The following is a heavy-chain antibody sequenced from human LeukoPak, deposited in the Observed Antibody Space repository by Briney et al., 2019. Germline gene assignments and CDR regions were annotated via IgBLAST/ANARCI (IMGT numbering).Heavy chain of an antibody. D-gene: IGHD1-26*01. CDR1: GYTFTGYV. CDR3: TRGSLSGSSRDY. V-gene: IGHV1-8*01. CDR2: MNPNTGDT. Sequence: ASVRVSCKTSGYTFTGYVINWVRQATGQGLEWMGWMNPNTGDTGYAQKFQGRVTMTRNSSIDTAYMELSGLRSEDTAVYYCTRGSLSGSSRDYWGQGTLLTVSS. J-gene: IGHJ4*02.